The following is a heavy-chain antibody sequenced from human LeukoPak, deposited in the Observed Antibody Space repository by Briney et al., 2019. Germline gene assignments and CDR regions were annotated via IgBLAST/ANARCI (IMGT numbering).Heavy chain of an antibody. CDR3: TIVGLDYYDTSGYPS. Sequence: GATVKISCKASGYGFTDYFLHWVQQAPGKGLEWMGRVDPEDGETIYAEKFQGRVAITADASRDTAYMELSSLRSEDTAVYYCTIVGLDYYDTSGYPSWGQGTLVTVSS. J-gene: IGHJ5*02. CDR2: VDPEDGET. V-gene: IGHV1-69-2*01. D-gene: IGHD3-22*01. CDR1: GYGFTDYF.